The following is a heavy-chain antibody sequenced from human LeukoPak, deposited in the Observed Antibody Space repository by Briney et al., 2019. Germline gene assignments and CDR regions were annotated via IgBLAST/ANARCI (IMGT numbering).Heavy chain of an antibody. CDR3: AKVFPYYDSSGRYFDY. CDR1: GFTFSSYA. V-gene: IGHV3-23*01. D-gene: IGHD3-22*01. J-gene: IGHJ4*02. CDR2: ISGSGGST. Sequence: GGSLRLSCAASGFTFSSYAMSWVRQAPGKGLEWVSGISGSGGSTYYADSVKGRFTISRDNSKNTLYLQMNSQRAEDTAVYYCAKVFPYYDSSGRYFDYWGQGTLVTVSS.